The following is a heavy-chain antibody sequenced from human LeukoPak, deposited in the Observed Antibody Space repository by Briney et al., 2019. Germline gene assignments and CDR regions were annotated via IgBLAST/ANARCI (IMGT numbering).Heavy chain of an antibody. CDR1: GGTFSSYA. J-gene: IGHJ5*02. D-gene: IGHD3-16*01. CDR3: ARVGGGFWFDP. CDR2: INPSGGST. V-gene: IGHV1-46*01. Sequence: WASVKVSCKASGGTFSSYAISWVRQAPGQGLEWMGIINPSGGSTSYAQKFQGRVTMTRDTSTSTVYMELSSLRSEDTAVYYCARVGGGFWFDPWGQGTLVTVSS.